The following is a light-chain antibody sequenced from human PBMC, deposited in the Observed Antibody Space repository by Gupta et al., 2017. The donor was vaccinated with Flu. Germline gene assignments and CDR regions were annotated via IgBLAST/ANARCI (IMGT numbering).Light chain of an antibody. CDR1: ISDVGSYNL. CDR2: EGV. Sequence: QSALTQPASVPESPGQSTTISCTRTISDVGSYNLVSWYQQHPGRAAKLVIYEGVKRPSGVSNRFSGSKSGNTASRTISGVQAEDEDDYFCCSYGRSPTFVYVFGTGTKVTVL. CDR3: CSYGRSPTFVYV. J-gene: IGLJ1*01. V-gene: IGLV2-23*01.